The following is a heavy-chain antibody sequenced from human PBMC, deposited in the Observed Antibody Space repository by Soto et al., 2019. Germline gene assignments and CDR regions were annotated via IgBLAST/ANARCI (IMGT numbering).Heavy chain of an antibody. D-gene: IGHD3-22*01. CDR3: ARCVNYHDSSGYYYAPWYEAFDI. CDR2: FNHSGIT. Sequence: PENLSLTYAVYPGSLSGQPWSCIGPPQGKGLVRIWEFNHSGITNYNPSLKSRVTISVDTSKKQFSLRLSSATAADTAVYYCARCVNYHDSSGYYYAPWYEAFDIWGQGTMVT. V-gene: IGHV4-34*01. CDR1: PGSLSGQP. J-gene: IGHJ3*02.